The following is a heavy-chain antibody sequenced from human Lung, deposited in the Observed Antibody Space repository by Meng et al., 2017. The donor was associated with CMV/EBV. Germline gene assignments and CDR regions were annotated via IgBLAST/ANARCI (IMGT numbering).Heavy chain of an antibody. D-gene: IGHD6-19*01. CDR3: ARGPSYRSGFLDC. Sequence: ASVKVSCKASGYTFTSFDINWVRQATGQGPEWMGWMNPNSGNTGYAQKFQGRVTLTSDTSISTAYMELSSLRSEDTAVYYCARGPSYRSGFLDCWGQGTLVTVSS. CDR2: MNPNSGNT. J-gene: IGHJ4*02. CDR1: GYTFTSFD. V-gene: IGHV1-8*02.